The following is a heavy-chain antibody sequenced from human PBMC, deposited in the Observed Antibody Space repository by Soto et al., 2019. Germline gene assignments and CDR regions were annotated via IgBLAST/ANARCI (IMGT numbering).Heavy chain of an antibody. Sequence: QVQLQESGPGLVKPSGTLSLTCVVSGGSISSSMWWTWVRQPPGKGLEWIGEIYHSGSTNDNPSHKSRITISLANSRNQFPPTLNTVTAADTASYSGARDRHPLDPWSQGTLVTVSS. CDR1: GGSISSSMW. CDR2: IYHSGST. CDR3: ARDRHPLDP. V-gene: IGHV4-4*02. J-gene: IGHJ5*02.